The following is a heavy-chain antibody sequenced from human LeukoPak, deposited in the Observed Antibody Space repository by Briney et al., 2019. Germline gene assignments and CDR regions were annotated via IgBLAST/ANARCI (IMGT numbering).Heavy chain of an antibody. CDR1: GFTFTNYA. CDR3: ARHDSYIPY. V-gene: IGHV3-23*01. Sequence: GGSLRLSCAASGFTFTNYAMSWVRQAPGRGLEWVSGISDVEKIPYYSDSVKGRFTISRDNSKKTVYLQMNNLRAEDTAVYFCARHDSYIPYWGQGIPVTVSS. CDR2: ISDVEKIP. J-gene: IGHJ4*02. D-gene: IGHD3-10*01.